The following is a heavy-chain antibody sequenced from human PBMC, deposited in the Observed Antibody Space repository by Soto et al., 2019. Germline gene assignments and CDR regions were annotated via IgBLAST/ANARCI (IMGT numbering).Heavy chain of an antibody. Sequence: SETLSLTCTVSGYSISSGYYWGWIRQPPGKGLEWIGRIYHSGSTYYNPSLKSRVTISVDTSKNQFSLTLSSVTAADTAVYYCARRGSGSYYAFDIWGQGTMVTVSS. CDR3: ARRGSGSYYAFDI. V-gene: IGHV4-38-2*02. D-gene: IGHD3-10*01. CDR1: GYSISSGYY. CDR2: IYHSGST. J-gene: IGHJ3*02.